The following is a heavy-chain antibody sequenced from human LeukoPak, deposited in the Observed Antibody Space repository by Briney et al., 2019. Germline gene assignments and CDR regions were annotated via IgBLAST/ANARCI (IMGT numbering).Heavy chain of an antibody. CDR2: ISSSGSYT. CDR3: AKDLHTSLSLVPFDY. D-gene: IGHD2-2*01. J-gene: IGHJ4*02. V-gene: IGHV3-11*06. CDR1: GFTFSDYY. Sequence: GGSLRLSCAASGFTFSDYYMSWIRQAPGKGLEWVSYISSSGSYTNYADSVKGRFTISRDNAKNSLYLQMNSLRAEDTAVYYCAKDLHTSLSLVPFDYWGQGTLVAVSS.